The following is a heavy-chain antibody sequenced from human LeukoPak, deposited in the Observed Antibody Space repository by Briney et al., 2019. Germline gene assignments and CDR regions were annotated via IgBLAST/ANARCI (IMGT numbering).Heavy chain of an antibody. J-gene: IGHJ4*02. V-gene: IGHV4-39*07. CDR2: IYYSVST. Sequence: SETLSLTCTVSGGSISSSSYYGGWIRQPPGKGLEWIGSIYYSVSTYDNPALKSRVTMSVDTSKNQFSLKLSSVTAADTAVYYCARVPTVTFFDHWGQGTLVTVSS. CDR1: GGSISSSSYY. D-gene: IGHD4-17*01. CDR3: ARVPTVTFFDH.